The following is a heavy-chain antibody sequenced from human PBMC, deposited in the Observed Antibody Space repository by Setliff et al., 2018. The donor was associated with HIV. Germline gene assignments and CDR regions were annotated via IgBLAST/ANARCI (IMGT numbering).Heavy chain of an antibody. Sequence: TSETLSLTCTVSGGSISTGVYYWSWIRQPADKALEWIGRISASGSTNYNPSLESRVTISADTSKNQFSLKLTSVTAADTAVYYCARGRMGYYGSGSYLPWGQGMLVTVSS. V-gene: IGHV4-61*02. CDR2: ISASGST. CDR3: ARGRMGYYGSGSYLP. J-gene: IGHJ5*02. D-gene: IGHD3-10*01. CDR1: GGSISTGVYY.